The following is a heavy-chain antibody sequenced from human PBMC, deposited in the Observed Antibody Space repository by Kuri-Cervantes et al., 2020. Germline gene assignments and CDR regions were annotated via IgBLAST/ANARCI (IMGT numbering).Heavy chain of an antibody. CDR3: ARPYELRYFAWPTMDV. V-gene: IGHV4-34*01. CDR1: GGSFSGYY. D-gene: IGHD3-9*01. J-gene: IGHJ6*02. Sequence: SETLSLTCAVYGGSFSGYYWSWIRQPPGKGLEWIGEINHSGSTNYNPALTSRVTISVDTSKNQFSLKLGSVTAADTAVYYCARPYELRYFAWPTMDVWGQGTTVTVSS. CDR2: INHSGST.